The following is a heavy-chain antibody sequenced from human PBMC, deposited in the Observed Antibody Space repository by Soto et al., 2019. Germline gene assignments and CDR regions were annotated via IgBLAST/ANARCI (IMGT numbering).Heavy chain of an antibody. CDR3: ARGYYDILTGYYPPLY. Sequence: SETLSLTCAVYGGSFSGYYWSWIRQPPGKGLEWIGEINHSGSTNYNPSLKSRVTISVYTSKNQFSLKLSSVTAADTAVYYCARGYYDILTGYYPPLYWGQGTLVTVSS. D-gene: IGHD3-9*01. J-gene: IGHJ4*02. CDR1: GGSFSGYY. CDR2: INHSGST. V-gene: IGHV4-34*01.